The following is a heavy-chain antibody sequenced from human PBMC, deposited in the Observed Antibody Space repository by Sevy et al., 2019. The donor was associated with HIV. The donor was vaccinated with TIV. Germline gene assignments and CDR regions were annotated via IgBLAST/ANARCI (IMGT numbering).Heavy chain of an antibody. CDR2: ISGSGGST. Sequence: GGSLRLSCAASGFTFSSYAMSWVRQAPGKGLEWVSAISGSGGSTYYADSVKGRFTISRDNSKNTLYLQMNSLRAEDTAVYYCAKDGGDIVVVPAARSVYYYYGMDVWGQGTTVTVSS. J-gene: IGHJ6*02. CDR1: GFTFSSYA. V-gene: IGHV3-23*01. CDR3: AKDGGDIVVVPAARSVYYYYGMDV. D-gene: IGHD2-2*01.